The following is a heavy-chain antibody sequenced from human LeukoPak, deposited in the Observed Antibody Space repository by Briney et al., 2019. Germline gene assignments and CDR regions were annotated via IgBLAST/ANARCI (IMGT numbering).Heavy chain of an antibody. CDR1: GLTFSSYW. CDR3: VRGVGGDSRFDP. V-gene: IGHV3-74*01. CDR2: INSDGSST. Sequence: GGSLRLSCAASGLTFSSYWMHWVRQAPGKGLVWVSRINSDGSSTRYADSVKGRFTISRDNAKNTLYLQMNSLRAEDTAVYYCVRGVGGDSRFDPWGQGTLVTVSS. D-gene: IGHD1-26*01. J-gene: IGHJ5*02.